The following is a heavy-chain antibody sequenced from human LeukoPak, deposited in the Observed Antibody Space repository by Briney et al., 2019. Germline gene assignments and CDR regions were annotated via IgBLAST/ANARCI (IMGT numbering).Heavy chain of an antibody. CDR3: AGALRFLEWLSPSDAFDI. V-gene: IGHV1-69*02. D-gene: IGHD3-3*01. Sequence: ASVKVSCKASGGTFSSYTISWVRQAPGQGLEWMGRIIPILGIANYAQKFQGRVTITANKSTGTAYMEMSSLRSEDTAVYSCAGALRFLEWLSPSDAFDIWGQGTMVTVSS. CDR1: GGTFSSYT. CDR2: IIPILGIA. J-gene: IGHJ3*02.